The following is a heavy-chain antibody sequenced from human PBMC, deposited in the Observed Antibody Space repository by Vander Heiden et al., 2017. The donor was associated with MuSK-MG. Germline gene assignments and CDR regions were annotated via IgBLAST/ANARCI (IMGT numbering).Heavy chain of an antibody. CDR3: AREHSRVTTDDYYYYYMDV. V-gene: IGHV4-59*01. CDR1: GDSISSYY. Sequence: QVQLQDSGPGLVKPSETLSLTCTVSGDSISSYYWTWIRQPPGKGLEWIGYSSYSGSTNYNPSLESRVTISVDTSKNKFSLKLSSVTAADTAVYCCAREHSRVTTDDYYYYYMDVWGKGTTVTVSS. J-gene: IGHJ6*03. D-gene: IGHD4-17*01. CDR2: SSYSGST.